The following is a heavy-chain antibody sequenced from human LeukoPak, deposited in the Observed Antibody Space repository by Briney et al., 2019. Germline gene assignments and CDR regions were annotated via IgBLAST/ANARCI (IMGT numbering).Heavy chain of an antibody. CDR3: ARDARYSYGYGQSNWFDP. CDR1: GFTSSGYG. Sequence: GRTIRLSCAASGFTSSGYGMHWGCEAPAKGLGRVAVIWYDGSNKNYTDSVKGRFPISRDNSKNTLYLQMNRLRAEATAVYYCARDARYSYGYGQSNWFDPWGQGTLVTVSS. D-gene: IGHD5-18*01. V-gene: IGHV3-33*01. CDR2: IWYDGSNK. J-gene: IGHJ5*02.